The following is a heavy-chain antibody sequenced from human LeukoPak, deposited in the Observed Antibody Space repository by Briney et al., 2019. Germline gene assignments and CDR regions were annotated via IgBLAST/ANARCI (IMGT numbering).Heavy chain of an antibody. Sequence: LGESLKISCKASGYSFTTYWIAWVRQMPGKGLEWMGMIYPGDSDTRYSPSFQGQITISVDKSISIAYLQWSSLKASDTAMYYCARLLQGVAGTWGYWGQGTLVTVS. D-gene: IGHD6-19*01. V-gene: IGHV5-51*01. CDR2: IYPGDSDT. CDR3: ARLLQGVAGTWGY. J-gene: IGHJ4*02. CDR1: GYSFTTYW.